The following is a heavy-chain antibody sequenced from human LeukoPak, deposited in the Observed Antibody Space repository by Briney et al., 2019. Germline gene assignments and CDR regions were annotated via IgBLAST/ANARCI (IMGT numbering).Heavy chain of an antibody. J-gene: IGHJ4*02. CDR2: IYPGDSDT. V-gene: IGHV5-51*01. CDR3: ARRHMERYTNSPFDY. D-gene: IGHD6-13*01. Sequence: GESLKISCKGSGYSFTTYWIGWVRQMPGKGLEWMGIIYPGDSDTRYSPSFQGQVTISADKSISTAYLQWSSLKASDTAIYYCARRHMERYTNSPFDYWGQGTLVTVSS. CDR1: GYSFTTYW.